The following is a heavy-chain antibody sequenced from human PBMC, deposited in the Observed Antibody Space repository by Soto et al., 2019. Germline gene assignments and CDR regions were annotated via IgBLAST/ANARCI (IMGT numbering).Heavy chain of an antibody. CDR3: ARENLDGYNQSPTFDY. D-gene: IGHD5-12*01. J-gene: IGHJ4*02. Sequence: QVQLVESGGGVVQPGRSLRLSCAASGFTFSSYAMHWVRQAPGKGLEWVAVISYDGSNKYYADSVKGRLTISRDNSKNTLYLQMNSLGAEDTAVYYCARENLDGYNQSPTFDYWGQGTLVTVSS. CDR1: GFTFSSYA. CDR2: ISYDGSNK. V-gene: IGHV3-30-3*01.